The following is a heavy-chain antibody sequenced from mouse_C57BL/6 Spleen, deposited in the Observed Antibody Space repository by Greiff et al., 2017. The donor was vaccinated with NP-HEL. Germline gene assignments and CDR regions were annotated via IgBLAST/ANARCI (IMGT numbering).Heavy chain of an antibody. Sequence: QVQLKESGTELVKPGASVKLSCKASGYTFTSYWMHWVKQRPGQGLEWIGNINPSNGGTNYNEKFKSKATLTVDKSSSTAYMQLSSLTSEDSAVYYCARSGHGSSYGAMDYWGQGTSVTVSS. D-gene: IGHD1-1*01. V-gene: IGHV1-53*01. CDR1: GYTFTSYW. CDR3: ARSGHGSSYGAMDY. CDR2: INPSNGGT. J-gene: IGHJ4*01.